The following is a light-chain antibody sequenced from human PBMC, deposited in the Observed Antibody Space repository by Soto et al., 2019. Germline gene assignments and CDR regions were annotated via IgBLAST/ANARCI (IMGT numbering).Light chain of an antibody. V-gene: IGKV3-15*01. CDR3: QQYNDWPRA. CDR1: RSVTNR. CDR2: GAS. J-gene: IGKJ1*01. Sequence: ETVLTQSPATLSGSPGQRVTLSCRASRSVTNRLDWYQQRPGQAPRILIYGASTRATGIPARFSGSGSGTDFTLTISSLQSEDFAVYYCQQYNDWPRAFGQGTKVDI.